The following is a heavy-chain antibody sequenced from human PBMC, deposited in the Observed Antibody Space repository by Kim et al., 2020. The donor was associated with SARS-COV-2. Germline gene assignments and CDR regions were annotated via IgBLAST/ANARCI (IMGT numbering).Heavy chain of an antibody. D-gene: IGHD3-22*01. CDR3: AKQGYETSVVTTYLDH. CDR2: ILHDGTNK. J-gene: IGHJ4*02. V-gene: IGHV3-30*18. Sequence: GGSLRLSCAASGFPFSNYGIRWVRQAPGKGLEWVASILHDGTNKYYAESVKGRFTISKDNSKNTMYLEMNSLRGEDTAVYYCAKQGYETSVVTTYLDHWGQGTLVAVSS. CDR1: GFPFSNYG.